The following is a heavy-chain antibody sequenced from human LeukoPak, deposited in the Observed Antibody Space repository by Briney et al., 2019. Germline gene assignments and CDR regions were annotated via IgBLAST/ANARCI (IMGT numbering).Heavy chain of an antibody. Sequence: GGSLRLSCEASGFTFSAYAMTCVRQAPGKGLEWVSSIGSGNKPHYSESVKGRFAISRDNSKNTLFLQLHNLRVEDTALYYCARDLHYHVAMDVWGQGTTVTVSS. CDR3: ARDLHYHVAMDV. J-gene: IGHJ6*02. CDR2: IGSGNKP. D-gene: IGHD1-26*01. CDR1: GFTFSAYA. V-gene: IGHV3-23*01.